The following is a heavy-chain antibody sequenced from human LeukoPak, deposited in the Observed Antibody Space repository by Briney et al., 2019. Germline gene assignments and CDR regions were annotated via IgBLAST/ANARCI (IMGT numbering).Heavy chain of an antibody. CDR1: GFTFSSYA. J-gene: IGHJ4*02. D-gene: IGHD3-22*01. CDR2: ISGSGGST. V-gene: IGHV3-23*01. CDR3: AKISSGYGGFVADY. Sequence: GGSLRLSCAASGFTFSSYAMSWVRQAPGKGLEWVSAISGSGGSTYYADSVKGRFSISRDNSKNTLYLQMNSLRAEDTAVYYCAKISSGYGGFVADYWGQGTLVTVSS.